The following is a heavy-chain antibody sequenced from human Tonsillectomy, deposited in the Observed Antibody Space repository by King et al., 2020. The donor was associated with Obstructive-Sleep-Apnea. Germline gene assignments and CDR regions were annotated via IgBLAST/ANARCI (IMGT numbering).Heavy chain of an antibody. D-gene: IGHD2-2*02. CDR2: IYYSGST. CDR1: GGSISSGGYY. CDR3: ARSGVGCSSTSCHTVYYYYGMDV. V-gene: IGHV4-31*03. Sequence: QLQESGPGLVKPSQTLSLTCTVSGGSISSGGYYWSWIRQHPGKGLEWIGYIYYSGSTYYNPSLKSRVTISVDTSKNQFSLKLSSVTAADTAGYYCARSGVGCSSTSCHTVYYYYGMDVWGQGTTVTVSS. J-gene: IGHJ6*02.